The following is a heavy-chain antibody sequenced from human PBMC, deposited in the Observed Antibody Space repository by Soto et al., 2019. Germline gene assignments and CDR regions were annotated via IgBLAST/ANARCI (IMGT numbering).Heavy chain of an antibody. D-gene: IGHD6-13*01. Sequence: QVQLQESGPGLVKPSQTLSLTCTVSGGSISSGGYYWSWIRQHPGKGLEWIGYIYYSGSTYYNPSLKSRVTISVDTSKNQFSLKLSSVTAADTAVYYCSSSLRIAAAEDYYFDYWGQGTLVTVSS. V-gene: IGHV4-31*03. CDR1: GGSISSGGYY. CDR3: SSSLRIAAAEDYYFDY. J-gene: IGHJ4*02. CDR2: IYYSGST.